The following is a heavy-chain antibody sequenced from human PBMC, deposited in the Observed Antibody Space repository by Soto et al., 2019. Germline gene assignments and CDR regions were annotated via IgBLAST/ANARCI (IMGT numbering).Heavy chain of an antibody. J-gene: IGHJ3*02. Sequence: ASVKVSCKASGYTITSYNMHWVRQAPGQGLEWMGIINPSGGSTGYAQKFQGRATMSRDTSTSTVYMELSSLRSEDTAVYYCARDRSDDKVWGSYSLGHGAFDIWGQGTMVTVSS. D-gene: IGHD3-16*01. CDR2: INPSGGST. CDR1: GYTITSYN. V-gene: IGHV1-46*01. CDR3: ARDRSDDKVWGSYSLGHGAFDI.